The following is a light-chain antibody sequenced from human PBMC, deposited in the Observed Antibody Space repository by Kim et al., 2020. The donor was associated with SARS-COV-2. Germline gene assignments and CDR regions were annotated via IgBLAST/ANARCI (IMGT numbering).Light chain of an antibody. CDR3: QQYGYQVWT. J-gene: IGKJ1*01. CDR2: GAS. Sequence: SPGERATLSCRASHSISDNYLAWYQQKPGQAPRRLIYGASTRATGIPDRFSGSGSGTDFTLTISRLEPEDVAIYHCQQYGYQVWTFGQGTKVDIK. V-gene: IGKV3-20*01. CDR1: HSISDNY.